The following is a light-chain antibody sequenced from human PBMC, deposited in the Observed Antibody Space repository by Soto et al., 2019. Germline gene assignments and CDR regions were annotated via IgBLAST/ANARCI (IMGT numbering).Light chain of an antibody. CDR3: SSYTCSSTLYV. V-gene: IGLV2-14*01. CDR2: DVS. Sequence: QSVLTQPASVSGPPGQSITISCTGTSSDVGDYNYVSWYQQHPGKAPKLMIYDVSNRPSGVSNRFSGSKSGNTASLTISGLQAEDEADYYCSSYTCSSTLYVFGTGTKVTVL. J-gene: IGLJ1*01. CDR1: SSDVGDYNY.